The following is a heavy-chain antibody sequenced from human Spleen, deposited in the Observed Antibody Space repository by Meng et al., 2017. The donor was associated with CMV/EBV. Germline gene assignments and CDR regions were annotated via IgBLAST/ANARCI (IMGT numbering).Heavy chain of an antibody. CDR2: ISSSSSYI. V-gene: IGHV3-21*01. D-gene: IGHD1-7*01. J-gene: IGHJ5*02. CDR3: ARDHRQYNWNLDWFDP. Sequence: SGFTFSSYSMNWVRQAPGKGLEWVSSISSSSSYIYYADSVKGRFTISRDNAKNSLYLQMNSLRAEDTAVYYCARDHRQYNWNLDWFDPWGQGTLVTVSS. CDR1: GFTFSSYS.